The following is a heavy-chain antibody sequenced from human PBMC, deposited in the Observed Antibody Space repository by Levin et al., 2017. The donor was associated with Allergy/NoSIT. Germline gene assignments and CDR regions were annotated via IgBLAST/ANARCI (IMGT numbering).Heavy chain of an antibody. J-gene: IGHJ4*02. CDR2: IYPGDSDT. CDR1: GYSFTSYW. Sequence: GGSLRLSCKGSGYSFTSYWIGWVRQMPGKGLEWMGIIYPGDSDTRYSPSFQGQVTISADKSISTAYLQWSSLKASDTAMYYCARYTTVTTFVDYWGQGTLVTVSS. CDR3: ARYTTVTTFVDY. D-gene: IGHD4-17*01. V-gene: IGHV5-51*01.